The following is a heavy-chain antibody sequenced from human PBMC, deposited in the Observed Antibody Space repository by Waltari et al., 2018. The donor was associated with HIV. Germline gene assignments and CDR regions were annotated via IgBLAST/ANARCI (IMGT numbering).Heavy chain of an antibody. CDR3: ANDVMAGHYYHYYGLDV. CDR2: ISGSGSGT. D-gene: IGHD6-19*01. Sequence: EVQLLESGGGLVQHGGSLRLSCAASGLTFFNYAMSWVRQVPGRGLEWGAGISGSGSGTYYADSVKGRFTISRDNSKNTLYLQMNSLRAEDTAVYYCANDVMAGHYYHYYGLDVWGQGTTVTVSS. J-gene: IGHJ6*02. V-gene: IGHV3-23*01. CDR1: GLTFFNYA.